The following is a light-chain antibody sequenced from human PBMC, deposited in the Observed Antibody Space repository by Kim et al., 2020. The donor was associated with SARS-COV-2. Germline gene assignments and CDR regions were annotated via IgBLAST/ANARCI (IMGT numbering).Light chain of an antibody. CDR2: KAS. V-gene: IGKV1-5*03. J-gene: IGKJ1*01. CDR1: QSISSW. Sequence: DIQMTQSPSTLSASVGDRVTITCRASQSISSWLAWYQQKPGKAPKVLIYKASNLQSGVPSRFSGSGSGTEFTLTISSLQPDDFATYYCQQYSTYSWTFGQGTKVEIK. CDR3: QQYSTYSWT.